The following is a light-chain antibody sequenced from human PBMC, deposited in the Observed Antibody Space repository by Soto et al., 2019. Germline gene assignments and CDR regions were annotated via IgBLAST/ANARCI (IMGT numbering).Light chain of an antibody. V-gene: IGLV2-8*01. CDR2: EVS. Sequence: QSALTQPPSASGSPGQSVTISCTGTSSDVGGYNYVSWYQQHPGKAPKLMIYEVSKRPSGVPDRFSCSKSGNTGSLTVSGLQAEDEADYYCSSYAGSNNPHVVFGGGTKLTVL. CDR1: SSDVGGYNY. J-gene: IGLJ2*01. CDR3: SSYAGSNNPHVV.